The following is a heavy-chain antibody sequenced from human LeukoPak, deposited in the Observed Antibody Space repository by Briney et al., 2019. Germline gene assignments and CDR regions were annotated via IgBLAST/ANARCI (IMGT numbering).Heavy chain of an antibody. CDR1: GGSISSGGYY. V-gene: IGHV4-30-2*01. D-gene: IGHD3-22*01. CDR3: ARGSGMIPFEGLYYYYMDV. J-gene: IGHJ6*03. Sequence: PSETLSLTCTVSGGSISSGGYYWSWIRQPPGKGLEWIGYIYHSGSTYYNPSLKSRVTISVDRSKNQFSLKLSSVTAADTAVYYCARGSGMIPFEGLYYYYMDVWGKGTTVTVSS. CDR2: IYHSGST.